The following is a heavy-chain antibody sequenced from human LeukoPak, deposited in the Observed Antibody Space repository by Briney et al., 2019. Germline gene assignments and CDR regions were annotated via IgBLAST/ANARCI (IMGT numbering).Heavy chain of an antibody. V-gene: IGHV1-24*01. CDR2: FDPEDGET. Sequence: ASVKVSCKVSGYTLTELSMHWVRQAPGKGLEWMGGFDPEDGETIYAQKSQGRVTMTEDTSTDTAYMELSSLRSEGTAVYYCAAANSGYDLGEIDYWGQGTLVTVSS. CDR3: AAANSGYDLGEIDY. CDR1: GYTLTELS. J-gene: IGHJ4*02. D-gene: IGHD5-12*01.